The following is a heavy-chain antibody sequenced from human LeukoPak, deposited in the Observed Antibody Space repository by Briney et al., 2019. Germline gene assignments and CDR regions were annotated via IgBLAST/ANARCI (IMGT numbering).Heavy chain of an antibody. CDR3: ARNNGQTSRLRYCFNY. CDR2: ISGIGGST. CDR1: GFTLRIYS. J-gene: IGHJ4*02. V-gene: IGHV3-23*01. D-gene: IGHD3-9*01. Sequence: PGGSLSLSCAASGFTLRIYSMSGGPQAPGQGREWVSDISGIGGSTYYANSLKGRFTISRDNSKITLFLQMNSLGAEDTAGYYCARNNGQTSRLRYCFNYGGQGTLATVSS.